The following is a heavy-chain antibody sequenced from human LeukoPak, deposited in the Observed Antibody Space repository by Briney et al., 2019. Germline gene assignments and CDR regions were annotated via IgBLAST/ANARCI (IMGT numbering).Heavy chain of an antibody. J-gene: IGHJ4*02. D-gene: IGHD3-3*01. CDR2: IIPIFGTA. CDR1: GGTFSSYA. CDR3: ARVSQEKTKLRFLGFDY. V-gene: IGHV1-69*01. Sequence: ASVKVSCKASGGTFSSYAISWVRQAPGQGLEWMGGIIPIFGTANYAQKFQGRVTITADESTSTAYMELSSLRSEDTAVYYCARVSQEKTKLRFLGFDYWGQGTLVTVSS.